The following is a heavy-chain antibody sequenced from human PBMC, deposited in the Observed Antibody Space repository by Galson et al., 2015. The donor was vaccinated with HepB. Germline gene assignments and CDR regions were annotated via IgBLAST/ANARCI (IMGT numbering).Heavy chain of an antibody. D-gene: IGHD6-6*01. J-gene: IGHJ3*02. CDR2: VSSSGYTI. CDR1: GFTFSTYS. V-gene: IGHV3-48*01. CDR3: AREYSSSSGRAFDI. Sequence: SLRLSCAASGFTFSTYSMNWGRQAPGKGLEWVSYVSSSGYTIYYADSVKGRFTISRDNAKNSLYLQMNSLRTEDTAVYYCAREYSSSSGRAFDIWGQGTMVTVSS.